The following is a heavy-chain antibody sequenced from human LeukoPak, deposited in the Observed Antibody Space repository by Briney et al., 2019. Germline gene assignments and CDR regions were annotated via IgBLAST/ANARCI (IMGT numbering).Heavy chain of an antibody. Sequence: PGGSLRLSCAASGVTLSSYAMSWVRQAPGKGLEGGSAISGRGCTTYSADSLKAPFTISTDTSKHTLYLQMNSLRAEDTAVYYCAKSVYYDFWSGYQGYYFDYWGQGTLVTVSS. CDR2: ISGRGCTT. J-gene: IGHJ4*02. V-gene: IGHV3-23*01. CDR3: AKSVYYDFWSGYQGYYFDY. CDR1: GVTLSSYA. D-gene: IGHD3-3*01.